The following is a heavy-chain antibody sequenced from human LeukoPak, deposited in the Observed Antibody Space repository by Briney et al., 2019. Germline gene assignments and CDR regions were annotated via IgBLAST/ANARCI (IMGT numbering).Heavy chain of an antibody. CDR1: GFTVSSNY. J-gene: IGHJ4*02. D-gene: IGHD3-22*01. CDR3: ARRGTYDSSGYPDY. Sequence: GGSPRLSCAASGFTVSSNYMSWVRQAPGKGLEWVSVIYSGGSTYYADSVKGRFTISRDNSKNTLDLQMNSLRVEDTAVYYCARRGTYDSSGYPDYWGQGTLVTVSS. CDR2: IYSGGST. V-gene: IGHV3-66*01.